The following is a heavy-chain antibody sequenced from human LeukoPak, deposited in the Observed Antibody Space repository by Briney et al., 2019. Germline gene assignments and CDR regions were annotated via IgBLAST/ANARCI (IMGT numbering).Heavy chain of an antibody. V-gene: IGHV1-8*03. J-gene: IGHJ4*02. D-gene: IGHD3-3*01. CDR3: ARGPPTYYDFWSGYKEFDY. CDR1: GYTFTSYD. CDR2: MNPNSGNT. Sequence: ASVKVSCKASGYTFTSYDINWVRQATGQGLEWMGWMNPNSGNTGYAQKFQGRVTITRNTSISTAYMELSSLRSEDTAVYYCARGPPTYYDFWSGYKEFDYWGQGTLVTVS.